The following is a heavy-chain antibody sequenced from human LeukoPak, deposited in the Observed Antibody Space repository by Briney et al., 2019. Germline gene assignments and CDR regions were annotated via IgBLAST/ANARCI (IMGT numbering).Heavy chain of an antibody. CDR1: GNNFNSYV. V-gene: IGHV1-69*04. J-gene: IGHJ4*02. CDR3: ARLTASCSGGDCLPDY. CDR2: IIPILDVA. D-gene: IGHD2-21*01. Sequence: SVKVSCKASGNNFNSYVITWVRQAPGQGLEWMGRIIPILDVANSAQKFRGRVTITADKSTNTAHMELSSLTSEDTAVFYCARLTASCSGGDCLPDYWGQGTLVAVSS.